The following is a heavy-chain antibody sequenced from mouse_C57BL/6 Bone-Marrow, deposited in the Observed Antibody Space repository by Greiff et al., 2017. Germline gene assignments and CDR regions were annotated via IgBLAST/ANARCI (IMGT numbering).Heavy chain of an antibody. D-gene: IGHD1-1*01. Sequence: EVQGVESGGDLVKPGGSLKLSCAASGFTFSSYGMSWVRQTPDKRLAWVATISSGGSYTYYPDSVKGRFTISRDNAKNTLYLQMSSLKSEDTAMYYCARHYYGPYWYFDVWGTGTTVTVSS. CDR1: GFTFSSYG. V-gene: IGHV5-6*01. J-gene: IGHJ1*03. CDR3: ARHYYGPYWYFDV. CDR2: ISSGGSYT.